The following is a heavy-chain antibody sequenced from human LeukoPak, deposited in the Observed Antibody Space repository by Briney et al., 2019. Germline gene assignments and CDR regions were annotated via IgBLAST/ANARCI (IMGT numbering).Heavy chain of an antibody. D-gene: IGHD1-26*01. J-gene: IGHJ4*02. CDR2: IKQNGSEI. CDR3: AKDSGTYAFDY. Sequence: PGGSLRLSCAASGFTFSNYWMTWVRQAPGKGLEWVAKIKQNGSEIYYVDSVTGRFTISRDSAKYSVFLQMTSLSAEDTAVYYCAKDSGTYAFDYWGQGPLVTVSS. V-gene: IGHV3-7*04. CDR1: GFTFSNYW.